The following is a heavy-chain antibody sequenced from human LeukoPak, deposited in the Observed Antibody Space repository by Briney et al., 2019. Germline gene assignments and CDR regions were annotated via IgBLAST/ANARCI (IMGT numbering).Heavy chain of an antibody. V-gene: IGHV4-59*01. CDR1: GGSFSGYY. D-gene: IGHD3-22*01. J-gene: IGHJ3*02. Sequence: SETLSLTCAVYGGSFSGYYWSCVRQPPGKGLEWIGYIYYSGSTNYNPSLKSRVTISVDTSKNQFSLKVTSVTAADTAVYYCARDLDYYDSSGYPDAFDIWGQGTMVTVSS. CDR3: ARDLDYYDSSGYPDAFDI. CDR2: IYYSGST.